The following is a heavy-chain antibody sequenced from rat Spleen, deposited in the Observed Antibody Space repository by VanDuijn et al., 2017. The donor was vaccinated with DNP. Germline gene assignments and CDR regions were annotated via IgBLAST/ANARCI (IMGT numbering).Heavy chain of an antibody. Sequence: EVQLVESGGDLVQPGRSLKLSCVASGFTFNNYWMAWIRQVPGKGLEWVASITGSGGSTYYRDSVKGRFTISRDNAKSSLYLQMDSLRSEDTATYYCTTEGDISSYWYFDFWGPGTMVTVSS. V-gene: IGHV5-31*01. D-gene: IGHD4-1*01. CDR1: GFTFNNYW. J-gene: IGHJ1*01. CDR2: ITGSGGST. CDR3: TTEGDISSYWYFDF.